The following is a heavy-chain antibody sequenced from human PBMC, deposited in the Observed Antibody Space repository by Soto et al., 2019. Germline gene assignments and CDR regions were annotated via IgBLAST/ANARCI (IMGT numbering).Heavy chain of an antibody. CDR3: ARVSEMGTVTEGFYSYTDV. Sequence: QVQLVQSGAEVKKPGSSVKVSCKASGGTFSNYTISWVRQAPGQGLEWMGRIIPILNIANYAQKFQGRVTITADKSTTTAYMEPSSLRSEDTAVYYWARVSEMGTVTEGFYSYTDVWGKGTTVTVSS. J-gene: IGHJ6*03. CDR1: GGTFSNYT. CDR2: IIPILNIA. V-gene: IGHV1-69*02. D-gene: IGHD4-17*01.